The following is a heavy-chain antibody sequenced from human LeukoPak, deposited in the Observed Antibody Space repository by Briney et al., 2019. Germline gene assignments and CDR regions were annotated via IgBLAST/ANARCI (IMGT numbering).Heavy chain of an antibody. Sequence: PGGSLRLSCAASGFTFSSYAMSSVRQAPGKGLEWVSAISGSGGSTYYADSVKGRFTISRDNSKNTLYLQMNSLRAEDTAVYYCAKVGSGWLHFDYWGQGTLVTVSS. D-gene: IGHD6-19*01. CDR1: GFTFSSYA. CDR2: ISGSGGST. CDR3: AKVGSGWLHFDY. J-gene: IGHJ4*02. V-gene: IGHV3-23*01.